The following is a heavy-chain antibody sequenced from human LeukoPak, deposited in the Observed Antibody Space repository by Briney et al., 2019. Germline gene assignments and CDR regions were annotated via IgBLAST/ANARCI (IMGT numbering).Heavy chain of an antibody. CDR2: MNPNSGNT. CDR1: EYTFTSYD. D-gene: IGHD3-22*01. J-gene: IGHJ4*02. Sequence: ALVKVSCKASEYTFTSYDINWVRQATGQGLEWMGWMNPNSGNTGYAQKFQGRVTMTRNTSISTAYMELSSLRSEDTAVYYCARGGYHDSSGYHYNNDYWGQGTLVTVSS. CDR3: ARGGYHDSSGYHYNNDY. V-gene: IGHV1-8*01.